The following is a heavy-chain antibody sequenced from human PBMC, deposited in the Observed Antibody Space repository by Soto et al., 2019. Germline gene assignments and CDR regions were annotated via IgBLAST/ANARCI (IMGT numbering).Heavy chain of an antibody. J-gene: IGHJ6*02. V-gene: IGHV4-39*01. Sequence: NPSETLSLTCTVSGGSISSSSYYWGWIRQPPGKGLEWIGSIYYSGSTYYNPSLKSRVTISVDTSKNQFSLKLSSVTAADTAVYYCARRVAAPLLVGGMDVWGQGTTVTVSS. D-gene: IGHD6-6*01. CDR3: ARRVAAPLLVGGMDV. CDR1: GGSISSSSYY. CDR2: IYYSGST.